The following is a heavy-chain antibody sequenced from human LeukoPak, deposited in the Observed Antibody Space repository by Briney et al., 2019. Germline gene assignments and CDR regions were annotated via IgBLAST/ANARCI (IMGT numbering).Heavy chain of an antibody. D-gene: IGHD3-10*01. J-gene: IGHJ4*02. Sequence: GGSLRLSCAASGFTFSSYGMHWVRQAPGKGLEWVAVISYDGSNKYYADSVKGRFTISRDNSKNTLYLQMNSLRAEDTAVYYCARSRPPPRIGEFLFDYWGQGTLVTVSS. V-gene: IGHV3-30*03. CDR1: GFTFSSYG. CDR3: ARSRPPPRIGEFLFDY. CDR2: ISYDGSNK.